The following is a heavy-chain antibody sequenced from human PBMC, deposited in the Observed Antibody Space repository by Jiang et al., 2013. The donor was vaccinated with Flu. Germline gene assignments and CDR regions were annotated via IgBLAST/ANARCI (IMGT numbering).Heavy chain of an antibody. CDR3: ARVGGGSYYLDY. J-gene: IGHJ4*02. CDR1: GFMFSSYG. V-gene: IGHV3-33*01. D-gene: IGHD3-10*01. CDR2: IWEDGRNK. Sequence: LVESGEACGQPGRSLRLSCTASGFMFSSYGIKWVRQAPGKGLEWVAGIWEDGRNKYYADSVKGRFTISRDNSKNTLYLQMNSLRAEDTAVYYCARVGGGSYYLDYWGQGTRVTVSS.